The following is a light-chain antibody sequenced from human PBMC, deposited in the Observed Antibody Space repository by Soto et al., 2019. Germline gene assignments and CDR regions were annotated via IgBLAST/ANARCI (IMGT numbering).Light chain of an antibody. CDR1: QAVSSN. J-gene: IGKJ3*01. V-gene: IGKV3-15*01. Sequence: EIVMTQSPATLSVSPGERATLSCRASQAVSSNLAWYQQKPGQAPRLLIYGASTRATGIPARFSGSGSGTELTLTISSLLSEDFAVYFCQQYNDWPPFTFGPGTRVDIK. CDR3: QQYNDWPPFT. CDR2: GAS.